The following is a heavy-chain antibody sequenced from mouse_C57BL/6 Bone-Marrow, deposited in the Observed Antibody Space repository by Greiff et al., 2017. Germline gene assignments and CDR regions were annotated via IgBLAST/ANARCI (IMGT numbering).Heavy chain of an antibody. CDR1: GYTFTSSW. CDR3: AIHCNYYARDY. CDR2: IVPSDSYT. D-gene: IGHD2-1*01. Sequence: VQLQQPGASVMLSCKASGYTFTSSWLHWVKQRPGLGLEWIGEIVPSDSYTNYNQKFKGKSTLTVDKSSSTAYMQLSSLTSEDSAVDYWAIHCNYYARDYWGQGTSVTVSS. J-gene: IGHJ4*01. V-gene: IGHV1-69*01.